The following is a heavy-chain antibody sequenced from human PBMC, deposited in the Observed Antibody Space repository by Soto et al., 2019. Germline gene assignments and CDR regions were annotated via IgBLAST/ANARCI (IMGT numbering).Heavy chain of an antibody. D-gene: IGHD2-21*02. CDR2: IIPILGIA. Sequence: QVQLVQSGAAVKKPGSSVKVSCKASGGTFSSYTISWVRQAPGQGLEWMGRIIPILGIANYAQKFQGRVTITADKSTSTAYMELSSLRSEDTAVYYCAVSDCGGDCWIPAYFDYWGQGTLVTVSS. CDR1: GGTFSSYT. CDR3: AVSDCGGDCWIPAYFDY. J-gene: IGHJ4*02. V-gene: IGHV1-69*02.